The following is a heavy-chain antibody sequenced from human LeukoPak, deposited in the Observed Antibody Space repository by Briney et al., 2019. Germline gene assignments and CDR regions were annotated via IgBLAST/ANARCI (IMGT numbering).Heavy chain of an antibody. CDR2: IDPSDSYT. V-gene: IGHV5-10-1*01. CDR1: GYSFTSYW. CDR3: ARAGLGIAVAATDY. Sequence: HGESLKISCKGSGYSFTSYWISWVRQMPGKGLKWMGRIDPSDSYTNYSPSFQGHVTISADKSISTAYLQWSSLKASDTAMYYCARAGLGIAVAATDYWGQGTLVTVSS. D-gene: IGHD6-19*01. J-gene: IGHJ4*02.